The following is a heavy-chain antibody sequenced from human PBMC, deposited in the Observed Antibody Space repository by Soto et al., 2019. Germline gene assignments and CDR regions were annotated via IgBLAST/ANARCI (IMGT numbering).Heavy chain of an antibody. D-gene: IGHD2-21*02. V-gene: IGHV1-3*01. CDR1: GYTFTSYA. CDR2: INGGNGNT. J-gene: IGHJ4*02. Sequence: ASVKVSCKASGYTFTSYAMHGVRQAPGQRLEWMGWINGGNGNTKYSQKFQGRVTITRDTSASTAYMELSSLRSEDTAVYYCARSFVVVTDFDYWGQGTLVTVSS. CDR3: ARSFVVVTDFDY.